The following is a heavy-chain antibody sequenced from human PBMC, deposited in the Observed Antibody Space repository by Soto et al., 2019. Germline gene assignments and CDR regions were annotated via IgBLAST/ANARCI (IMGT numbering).Heavy chain of an antibody. D-gene: IGHD3-9*01. CDR2: IYDSVNT. CDR3: ERVDQRGYFAILTDY. J-gene: IGHJ4*02. Sequence: SETLSLTCTVPGDSLSSGGHYWSWIRQHPGKGLEWIGHIYDSVNTYYSPSLRSRVTISADMSKNQFSLNLRSVTAADTAVYYCERVDQRGYFAILTDYWGQGTLVTVSS. V-gene: IGHV4-31*03. CDR1: GDSLSSGGHY.